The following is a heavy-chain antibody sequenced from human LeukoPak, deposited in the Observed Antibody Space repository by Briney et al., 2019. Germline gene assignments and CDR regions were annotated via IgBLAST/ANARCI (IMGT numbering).Heavy chain of an antibody. CDR2: ISSSSAYI. Sequence: GGSLRLSCAASGFTFSSYSMNWVRQAPGKGLEWVSSISSSSAYIYYADSVKGRFTISRDNAKNSLYLQMNSLRAEDTAVYYCARGGPQYYYDNTGYVDYWGQGTLVTVSS. J-gene: IGHJ4*02. CDR3: ARGGPQYYYDNTGYVDY. D-gene: IGHD3-22*01. CDR1: GFTFSSYS. V-gene: IGHV3-21*01.